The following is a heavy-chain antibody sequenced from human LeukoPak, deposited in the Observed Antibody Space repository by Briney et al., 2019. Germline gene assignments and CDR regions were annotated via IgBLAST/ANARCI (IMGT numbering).Heavy chain of an antibody. CDR1: GFTFSSYA. CDR2: ITGSGDTT. Sequence: GGSLRLSCAAAGFTFSSYAMNWVRQAPGKGLEWVSFITGSGDTTYYADSVKGRFTISRDSSKNTLYLQMNSLRAEDTAVYYCAKSRGESRGASNYWGQGTLVTVSS. J-gene: IGHJ4*02. D-gene: IGHD1-26*01. CDR3: AKSRGESRGASNY. V-gene: IGHV3-23*01.